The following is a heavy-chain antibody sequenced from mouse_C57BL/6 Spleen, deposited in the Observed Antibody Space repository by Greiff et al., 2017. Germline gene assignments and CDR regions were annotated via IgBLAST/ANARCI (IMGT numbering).Heavy chain of an antibody. CDR3: ARTYDYDDGAMDY. CDR2: ISYSGST. D-gene: IGHD2-4*01. Sequence: DVQLQESGPGMVKPSQSLSLTCTVTGYSITSGYDWHWIRHFPGNKLEWMGYISYSGSTNYNPSLKSRISITHDTSKNHFFLKLNSVTTEDTATYYCARTYDYDDGAMDYWGQGTSVTVSS. CDR1: GYSITSGYD. J-gene: IGHJ4*01. V-gene: IGHV3-1*01.